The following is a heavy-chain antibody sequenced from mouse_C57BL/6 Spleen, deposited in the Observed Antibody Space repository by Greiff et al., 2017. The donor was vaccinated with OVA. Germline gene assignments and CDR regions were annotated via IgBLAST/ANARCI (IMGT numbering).Heavy chain of an antibody. D-gene: IGHD2-4*01. CDR3: TRDQGLDDYDGPFDY. V-gene: IGHV5-9-1*02. CDR2: ISSGGDYI. J-gene: IGHJ2*01. Sequence: EVKVEESGEGLVKPGGSLKLSCAASGFTFSSYAMSWVRQTPEKRLEWVAYISSGGDYIYYADTVKGRFTISRDNARNTLYLQMSSLKSEDTAMYYCTRDQGLDDYDGPFDYWGQGTTLTVSS. CDR1: GFTFSSYA.